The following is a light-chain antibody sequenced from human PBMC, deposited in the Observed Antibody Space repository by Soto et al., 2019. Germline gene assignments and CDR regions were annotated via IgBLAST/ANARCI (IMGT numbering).Light chain of an antibody. CDR1: SSDVGGYNY. J-gene: IGLJ1*01. V-gene: IGLV2-8*01. CDR3: TSYAGGNNV. CDR2: EVN. Sequence: QSALTQPPSASGSPGQSVTISCAGTSSDVGGYNYVSWYQQYPGKVPRLMISEVNKRPSGVPDRFSGSKSGNTASLTVSGXXXXXXXXYYCTSYAGGNNVFGTGTKVTV.